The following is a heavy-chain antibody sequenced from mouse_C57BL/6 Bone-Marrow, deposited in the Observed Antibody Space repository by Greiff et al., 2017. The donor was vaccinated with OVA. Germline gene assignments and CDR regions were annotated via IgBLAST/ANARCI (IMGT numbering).Heavy chain of an antibody. CDR3: TLSTPWFAY. CDR2: IDPENGDT. J-gene: IGHJ3*01. Sequence: EVQLQQSGAELVRPGASVKLSCTASGFNIKDDYMHWVKQRPEQGLEWIGWIDPENGDTAYASKFQGKATITADTSSNTAYLQLSSLTSEDTAVYYCTLSTPWFAYWGQGTLVTVSA. V-gene: IGHV14-4*01. D-gene: IGHD2-1*01. CDR1: GFNIKDDY.